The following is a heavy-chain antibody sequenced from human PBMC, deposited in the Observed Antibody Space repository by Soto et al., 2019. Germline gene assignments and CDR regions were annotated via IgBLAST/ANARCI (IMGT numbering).Heavy chain of an antibody. CDR3: ARRDIQGPIDY. Sequence: SETLSLTCAVSGYAISSSNWWGWIRQPPGKGLEWIGYIYYSGTTYYNPSLKSRVTMSVDTSKNQFSLKLTSVTAVDTAVYYCARRDIQGPIDYWGQGTLVTVSS. CDR1: GYAISSSNW. V-gene: IGHV4-28*01. J-gene: IGHJ4*02. CDR2: IYYSGTT.